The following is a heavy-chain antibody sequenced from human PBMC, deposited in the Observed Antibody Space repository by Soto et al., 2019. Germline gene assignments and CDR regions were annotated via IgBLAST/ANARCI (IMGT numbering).Heavy chain of an antibody. CDR1: GFTFSSYC. Sequence: GGSLRLSCAASGFTFSSYCMHWVRQAPGKGLEWVAVIWYDGSNKYYADSVKGRFTISRDNSKNTLYLQMNSLRAEDTAVYYCAREGGSSSWYYNYYYGMDVWGQGTTVTVSS. D-gene: IGHD6-13*01. CDR3: AREGGSSSWYYNYYYGMDV. J-gene: IGHJ6*02. CDR2: IWYDGSNK. V-gene: IGHV3-33*01.